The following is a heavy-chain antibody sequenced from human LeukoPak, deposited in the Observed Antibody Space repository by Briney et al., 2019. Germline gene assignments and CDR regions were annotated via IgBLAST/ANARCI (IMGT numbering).Heavy chain of an antibody. V-gene: IGHV4-59*01. D-gene: IGHD3-10*01. CDR2: IYYSGST. J-gene: IGHJ3*02. Sequence: PSETLSLTCTVSGGPISSYYWSWIRQPPGKGLEWIGYIYYSGSTNYNPSLKSRVTISVDTSKNQFSLKLSSVTAADTAVYYCARDTTMVRGVNAFDIWGQGTMVTVSS. CDR1: GGPISSYY. CDR3: ARDTTMVRGVNAFDI.